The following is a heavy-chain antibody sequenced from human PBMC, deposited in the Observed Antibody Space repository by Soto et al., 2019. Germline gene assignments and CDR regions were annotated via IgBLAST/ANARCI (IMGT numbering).Heavy chain of an antibody. Sequence: SETLSLTCAVSGGSISSGGYSWSWIRQPPGKGLEWIGYIYHSGSTYYNPFLKSRVTISVDRSKNQFSLKLSSVTAADTAVYYCARAPLGVFGESDHFDYWGQGTLVTVSS. CDR3: ARAPLGVFGESDHFDY. CDR1: GGSISSGGYS. J-gene: IGHJ4*02. CDR2: IYHSGST. D-gene: IGHD3-10*02. V-gene: IGHV4-30-2*01.